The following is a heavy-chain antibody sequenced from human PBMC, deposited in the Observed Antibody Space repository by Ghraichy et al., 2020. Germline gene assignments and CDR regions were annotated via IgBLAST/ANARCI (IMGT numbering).Heavy chain of an antibody. CDR1: GFTFGSYA. V-gene: IGHV3-23*01. J-gene: IGHJ6*03. Sequence: ESLNISCAASGFTFGSYAMRWVRQTPGKGLEWVSAISKSADDTYYADSVRGRFTISRDNSKNTLYLHMDSLRAEDSAVYYCAKTASPHYYFMDVWGKGTTVTVSS. CDR2: ISKSADDT. CDR3: AKTASPHYYFMDV. D-gene: IGHD2-21*02.